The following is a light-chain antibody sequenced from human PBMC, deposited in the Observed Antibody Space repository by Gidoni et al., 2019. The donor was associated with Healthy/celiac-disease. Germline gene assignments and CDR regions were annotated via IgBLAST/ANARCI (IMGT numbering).Light chain of an antibody. CDR1: SSNIGSNT. CDR2: GNN. Sequence: QSVLTQPPSASGTPGQGVTISCSGSSSNIGSNTVNWYQQLPGTAPKLIIYGNNLRPSGVPDRFSGSKSGTSASLAISGLQSEDEADYYCAAWDDSLNGVVFGGGTKLTVL. CDR3: AAWDDSLNGVV. V-gene: IGLV1-44*01. J-gene: IGLJ2*01.